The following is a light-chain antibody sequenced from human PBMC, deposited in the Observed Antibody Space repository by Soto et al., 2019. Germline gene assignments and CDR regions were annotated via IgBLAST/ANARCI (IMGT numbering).Light chain of an antibody. CDR2: EVT. CDR3: SSLTSGSTRV. V-gene: IGLV2-14*01. Sequence: QSALTQPASVSGSPGQSITISCTGTSSDVGGYDYVSWYQQNPDKAPKLIIYEVTDRPSGVSSRFSGSKSGNTASLTISGLQAEDEADYYCSSLTSGSTRVFGTGTKLTVL. CDR1: SSDVGGYDY. J-gene: IGLJ1*01.